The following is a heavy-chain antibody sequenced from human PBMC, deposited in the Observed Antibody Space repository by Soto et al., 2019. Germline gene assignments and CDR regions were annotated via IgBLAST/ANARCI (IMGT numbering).Heavy chain of an antibody. Sequence: GGSLRLSCAASGFNFKNYAMTWVRQAPGKGLEWVSTVYNSGDITHYADSVKGRFTISRDNSKNMVFLQMTSLRVEDTALYYCRADPNWFDRWGQGTVVTVSS. V-gene: IGHV3-23*01. CDR1: GFNFKNYA. CDR2: VYNSGDIT. CDR3: RADPNWFDR. J-gene: IGHJ5*02.